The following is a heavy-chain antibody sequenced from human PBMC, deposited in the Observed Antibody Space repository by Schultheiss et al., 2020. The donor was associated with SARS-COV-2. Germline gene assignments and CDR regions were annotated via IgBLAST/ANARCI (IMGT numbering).Heavy chain of an antibody. J-gene: IGHJ4*02. V-gene: IGHV3-48*04. CDR2: ISSSADTI. CDR3: ARGSGGGYEFDY. Sequence: GGSLRLSCAASGFSFRSYTMNWVRQAPGKGLEWVSSISSSADTIYYADSVKGRFTISRDNAKNSLFLQMDSLTAEDTAVYYCARGSGGGYEFDYWGQGTLVTVSS. CDR1: GFSFRSYT. D-gene: IGHD5-12*01.